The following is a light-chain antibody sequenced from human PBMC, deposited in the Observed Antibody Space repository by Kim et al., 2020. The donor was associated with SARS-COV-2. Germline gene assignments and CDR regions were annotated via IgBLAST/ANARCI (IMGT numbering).Light chain of an antibody. CDR2: RDS. V-gene: IGLV3-9*01. Sequence: SVALGQTASITCGGNNIGSKNVHWYQQKPGQAPVLVIYRDSNRPSGIPERFSGSNSGNTATLTISRAQAGDEADYYCQVWDSSNVVFGGGTQLTVL. CDR3: QVWDSSNVV. CDR1: NIGSKN. J-gene: IGLJ2*01.